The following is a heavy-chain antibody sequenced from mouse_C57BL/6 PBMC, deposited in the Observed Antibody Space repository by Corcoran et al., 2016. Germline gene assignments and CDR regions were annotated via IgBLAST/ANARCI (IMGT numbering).Heavy chain of an antibody. CDR2: INTYSGVP. CDR1: GYTFTTYG. D-gene: IGHD2-12*01. CDR3: ARGCYEVFAMYY. V-gene: IGHV9-3*01. Sequence: QIQLVQSGPELKKTGETAKISCKASGYTFTTYGMSWVKRATGKGLKWQGWINTYSGVPPYADDFKGRFAFSLETSASTAYLQINNLKNEDTATYFCARGCYEVFAMYYWGQGTAVTVSS. J-gene: IGHJ4*01.